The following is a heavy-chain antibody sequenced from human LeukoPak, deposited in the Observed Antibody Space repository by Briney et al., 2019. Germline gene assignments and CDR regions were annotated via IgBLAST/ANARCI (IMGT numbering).Heavy chain of an antibody. J-gene: IGHJ6*02. D-gene: IGHD3-3*01. Sequence: PGGSLRLSCAASGFTVSSNYMSWVRQAPGKGLEWVSVIYSGGSTYYADSVKGRFTISRDNSKNTLYLQMNGLRAEDTAVYYCASEGGVVIMDMDVWGQGTTVTVSS. CDR3: ASEGGVVIMDMDV. CDR2: IYSGGST. V-gene: IGHV3-66*02. CDR1: GFTVSSNY.